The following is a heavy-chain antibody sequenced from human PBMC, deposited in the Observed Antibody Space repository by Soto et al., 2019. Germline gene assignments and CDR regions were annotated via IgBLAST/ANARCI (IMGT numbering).Heavy chain of an antibody. J-gene: IGHJ5*02. CDR3: ARRHLAVAVSPWFDP. V-gene: IGHV2-26*01. CDR1: GLSITDSEMG. CDR2: IDSSGEK. D-gene: IGHD6-19*01. Sequence: QVTLKESGPVLVKPTETLTLRCTVSGLSITDSEMGVSWIRQPPGQPLEWLAHIDSSGEKSYRTFLKSRLAISKDTSKSQIGLTMTNMDPADTATYYCARRHLAVAVSPWFDPGGQGIPVTVSS.